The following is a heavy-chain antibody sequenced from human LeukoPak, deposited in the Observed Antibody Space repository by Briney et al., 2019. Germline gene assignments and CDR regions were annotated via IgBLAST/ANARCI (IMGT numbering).Heavy chain of an antibody. CDR1: GFTFSSYS. Sequence: PGGSLRLSCAASGFTFSSYSMNWVRQAPGKGLEWVSYISSSSSTIYYADSVKGRFTISRDNAKNSLYLQMNSPRAEDTAVYYCASEPLIDYWGQGTLVTVSS. J-gene: IGHJ4*02. V-gene: IGHV3-48*01. CDR2: ISSSSSTI. CDR3: ASEPLIDY.